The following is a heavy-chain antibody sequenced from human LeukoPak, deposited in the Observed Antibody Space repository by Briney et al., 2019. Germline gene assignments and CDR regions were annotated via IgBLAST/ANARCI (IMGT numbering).Heavy chain of an antibody. J-gene: IGHJ4*02. CDR3: ASTYCSSTSCYRGGVNY. V-gene: IGHV3-74*01. Sequence: NPGGSLRLSCAASGFTFSTYWMHWVRQAPGKGLVWVSRIDNGGSNALYADSVRGRFTISRDNSKNTLYLQMNSLRAEDTAVYYCASTYCSSTSCYRGGVNYWGQGTLVTVSS. D-gene: IGHD2-2*01. CDR1: GFTFSTYW. CDR2: IDNGGSNA.